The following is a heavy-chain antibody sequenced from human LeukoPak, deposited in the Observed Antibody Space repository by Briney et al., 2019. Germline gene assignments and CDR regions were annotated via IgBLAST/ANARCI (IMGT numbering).Heavy chain of an antibody. J-gene: IGHJ6*02. V-gene: IGHV3-7*01. Sequence: PGGSLRLSCAASGFTFSSYWMSWVRQAPGKGLEWVANIKQDGSEKYYVDSGKGRFTISRDNAKNSLYLQMNSLRAEDTAVYYCARDHYYGSGSYYYREYYYYGMDVWGQGTTVTVSS. D-gene: IGHD3-10*01. CDR2: IKQDGSEK. CDR1: GFTFSSYW. CDR3: ARDHYYGSGSYYYREYYYYGMDV.